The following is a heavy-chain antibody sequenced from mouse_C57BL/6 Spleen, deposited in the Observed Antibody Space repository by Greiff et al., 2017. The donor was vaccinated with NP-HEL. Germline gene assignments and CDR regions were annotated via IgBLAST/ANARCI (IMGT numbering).Heavy chain of an antibody. CDR2: INPDSSTI. V-gene: IGHV4-1*01. D-gene: IGHD1-1*01. CDR1: GIDFSRYW. CDR3: AKPYYGSSGWYFDV. J-gene: IGHJ1*03. Sequence: EVKLQESGGGLVQPGGSLKLSCAASGIDFSRYWMSWVRRAPGKGLEWIGEINPDSSTINYAPSLKDKFIISRDNAKNTLYLQMSKVRSEDTALYYCAKPYYGSSGWYFDVWGTGTTVTVSS.